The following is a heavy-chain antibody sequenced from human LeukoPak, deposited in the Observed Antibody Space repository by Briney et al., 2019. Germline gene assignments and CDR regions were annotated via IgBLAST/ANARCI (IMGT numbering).Heavy chain of an antibody. CDR2: IIPIFGTE. CDR1: GGTFSSYA. V-gene: IGHV1-69*01. D-gene: IGHD3-22*01. CDR3: ARSSRYYDSSGLQAYYFDY. J-gene: IGHJ4*02. Sequence: ASVKVSCKASGGTFSSYAISWVRQAPGQGLEWMGGIIPIFGTENYGQKLQCRVTITADESTSTAYMELSSLRSEDTAVYYCARSSRYYDSSGLQAYYFDYWGQGTLVTVSS.